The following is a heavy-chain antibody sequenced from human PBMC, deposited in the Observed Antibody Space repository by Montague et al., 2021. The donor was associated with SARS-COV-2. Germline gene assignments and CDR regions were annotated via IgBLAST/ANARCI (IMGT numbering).Heavy chain of an antibody. J-gene: IGHJ4*02. D-gene: IGHD3-16*01. CDR1: GGSISSDY. CDR3: ARHYDHSSRVDS. V-gene: IGHV4-59*08. CDR2: VYYRGNT. Sequence: SETLSLTCTVSGGSISSDYWTWIRQPPRQGLEWIGFVYYRGNTYYNSSLRVRVTITVDTSSTHFTLTLSSVTAADTAIYYCARHYDHSSRVDSWGQGTLVTVSS.